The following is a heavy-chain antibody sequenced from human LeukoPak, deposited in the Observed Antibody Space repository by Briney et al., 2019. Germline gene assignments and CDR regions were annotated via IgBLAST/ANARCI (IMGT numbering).Heavy chain of an antibody. CDR2: ISGSGSST. CDR1: GFTFSSYA. D-gene: IGHD2-2*01. CDR3: AKDSAMTSAAYYFDF. V-gene: IGHV3-23*01. J-gene: IGHJ4*02. Sequence: GGSLRLSCAASGFTFSSYAMTWVRQTPGKGLEWVSAISGSGSSTYYADSVKGRFTISRDNSRNTVYLQMNSLRTEDTAVYYCAKDSAMTSAAYYFDFWGQGTLVTVSS.